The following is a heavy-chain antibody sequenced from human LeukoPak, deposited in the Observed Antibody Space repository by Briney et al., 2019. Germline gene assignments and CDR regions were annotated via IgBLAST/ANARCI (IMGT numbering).Heavy chain of an antibody. D-gene: IGHD4-23*01. V-gene: IGHV4-31*03. J-gene: IGHJ4*02. CDR2: IYYSGST. Sequence: DPSEALSLTCTVSGGSISSGGYYWSWIRQHPGKGLEWIGYIYYSGSTYYNPSLKSRVTISVDTSKNQFSLKLSSVTAADTAVYYCARVAGGTVVTPGFFDYWGQGTLVTVSS. CDR1: GGSISSGGYY. CDR3: ARVAGGTVVTPGFFDY.